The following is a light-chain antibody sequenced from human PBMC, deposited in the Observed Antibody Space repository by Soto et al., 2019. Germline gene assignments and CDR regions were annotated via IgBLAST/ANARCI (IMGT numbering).Light chain of an antibody. Sequence: EVVMTQSPATLSASPGERVILSCRASQNIGSNLDWYQQRPGQAPRLLMYGASTRATETPARFSGSGSATDFTLTISSLQSEDFAVYYCQQYNNWPPYTFGQGTKLEIK. V-gene: IGKV3-15*01. CDR1: QNIGSN. CDR2: GAS. J-gene: IGKJ2*01. CDR3: QQYNNWPPYT.